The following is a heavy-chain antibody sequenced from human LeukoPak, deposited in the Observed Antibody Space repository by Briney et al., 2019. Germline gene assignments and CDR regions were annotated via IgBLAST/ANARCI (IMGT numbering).Heavy chain of an antibody. J-gene: IGHJ4*02. V-gene: IGHV3-30*04. Sequence: GGSLRLSCAASGFTFSSYAMHWVRQAPGKGLEWVAVISYDGSNKYYADSVKGRFTISRDNSKNTLYLQMNSLRAEGTAVYYCARVIYGSGSYYTDYWGQGTLVTVSS. D-gene: IGHD3-10*01. CDR2: ISYDGSNK. CDR3: ARVIYGSGSYYTDY. CDR1: GFTFSSYA.